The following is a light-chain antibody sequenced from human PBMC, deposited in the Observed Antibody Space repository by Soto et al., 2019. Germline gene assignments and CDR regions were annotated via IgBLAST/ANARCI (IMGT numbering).Light chain of an antibody. V-gene: IGKV1D-13*01. Sequence: ALQLTQSPSSLSASVGDRVTITCRASQGISSALAWYQQKPRKAPKLLIYDASSLERGFPSRFRGSGSGTDFTLTISSLKPEDFATYYCQQFNNYPLTFGGETKVEIK. J-gene: IGKJ4*01. CDR2: DAS. CDR3: QQFNNYPLT. CDR1: QGISSA.